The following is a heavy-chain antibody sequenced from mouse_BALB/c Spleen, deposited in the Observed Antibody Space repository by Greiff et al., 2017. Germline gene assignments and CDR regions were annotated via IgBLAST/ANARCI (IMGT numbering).Heavy chain of an antibody. Sequence: DLVKPGASVKLSCKASGYTFTSYWINWIKQRPGQGLEWIGRIAPGSCSTYYNEMFKGKATLTVDTSSSTAYIQLSSLSSEDSAVYFCARAGYYYGSSYEDDLDYWGQGTTLTVSS. CDR2: IAPGSCST. V-gene: IGHV1S41*01. J-gene: IGHJ2*01. CDR3: ARAGYYYGSSYEDDLDY. CDR1: GYTFTSYW. D-gene: IGHD1-1*01.